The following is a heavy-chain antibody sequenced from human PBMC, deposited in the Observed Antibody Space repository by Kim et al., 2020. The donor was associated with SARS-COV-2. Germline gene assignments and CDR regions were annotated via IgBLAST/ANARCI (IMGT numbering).Heavy chain of an antibody. CDR2: ISAYNGNT. CDR1: GYTFTSYG. V-gene: IGHV1-18*01. Sequence: ASVKVSCKASGYTFTSYGISWVRQAPGQGLEWMGWISAYNGNTNYAQKLQGRVTMTTDTSTSTAYMELRSLRSDDTAVYYCARALITMVRGVRGWFDPWGQGTLVTVSS. D-gene: IGHD3-10*01. J-gene: IGHJ5*02. CDR3: ARALITMVRGVRGWFDP.